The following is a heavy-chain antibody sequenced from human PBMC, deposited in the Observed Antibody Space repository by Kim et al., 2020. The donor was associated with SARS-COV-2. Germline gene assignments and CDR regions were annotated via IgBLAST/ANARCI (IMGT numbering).Heavy chain of an antibody. CDR3: ASRNSSGWDFDY. J-gene: IGHJ4*02. V-gene: IGHV4-34*01. D-gene: IGHD6-19*01. Sequence: NYNPSLKSRVTISVDTSKNHFSLRLSSVTAADTAVYYCASRNSSGWDFDYWGQGTLVTVSS.